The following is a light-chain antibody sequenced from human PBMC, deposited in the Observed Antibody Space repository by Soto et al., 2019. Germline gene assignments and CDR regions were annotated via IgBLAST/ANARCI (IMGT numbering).Light chain of an antibody. J-gene: IGLJ2*01. CDR2: DVS. CDR3: SSYTSSSTVV. CDR1: SSDVGGYNY. Sequence: QSALTQPASVSGSPGQSITISCTGTSSDVGGYNYVSWYKQHSGKAPKLMIYDVSYRPSGVSNRFSGFKSGNTASLTISGLQAEDEADYYCSSYTSSSTVVFGGGTKHRP. V-gene: IGLV2-14*03.